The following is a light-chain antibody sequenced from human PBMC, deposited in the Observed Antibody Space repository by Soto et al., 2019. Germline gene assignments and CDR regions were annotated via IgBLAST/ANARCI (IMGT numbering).Light chain of an antibody. Sequence: GMTQSPATLSVSPGERATLSCRASQSVSSNLAWYQQRPGQSPRLLIYGTSTRATGIPARFSGSGSGTEFTPTISSLQSEDFAVYYCHQYNFWPTFGQGTKVDIK. V-gene: IGKV3-15*01. CDR2: GTS. CDR3: HQYNFWPT. J-gene: IGKJ1*01. CDR1: QSVSSN.